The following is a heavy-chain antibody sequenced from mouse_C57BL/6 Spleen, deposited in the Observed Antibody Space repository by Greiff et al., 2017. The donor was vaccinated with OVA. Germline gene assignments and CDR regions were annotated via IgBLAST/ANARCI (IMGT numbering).Heavy chain of an antibody. J-gene: IGHJ1*03. D-gene: IGHD1-1*01. Sequence: QVQLQQSGPELVKPGASVKISCKASGYAFSSSWMNWVKQRPGKGLEWIGRIYPGAGGTNYNGKLKGKATLTADKSSSTAYMQLSSLTSEDSAVYFCARAYYYGSHWYFDVWGTGTTVTVSS. V-gene: IGHV1-82*01. CDR1: GYAFSSSW. CDR2: IYPGAGGT. CDR3: ARAYYYGSHWYFDV.